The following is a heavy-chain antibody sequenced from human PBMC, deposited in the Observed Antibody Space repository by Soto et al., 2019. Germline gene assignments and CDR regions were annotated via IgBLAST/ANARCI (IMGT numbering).Heavy chain of an antibody. CDR1: GGTFSSYA. V-gene: IGHV1-69*12. CDR3: ERCHPDYCGNLPLDY. J-gene: IGHJ4*02. D-gene: IGHD4-17*01. CDR2: IIPIFGTA. Sequence: QVQLVQSGAEVKKPGSSVKVSCKASGGTFSSYAISWVRQAPGQGLEWMGGIIPIFGTANYAQKFQGRVTITADESTSPAYMELSSLRAEDTAVYYCERCHPDYCGNLPLDYWGQGTLVTVSS.